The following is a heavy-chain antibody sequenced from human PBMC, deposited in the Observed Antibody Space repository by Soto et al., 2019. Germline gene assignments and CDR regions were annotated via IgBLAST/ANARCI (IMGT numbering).Heavy chain of an antibody. D-gene: IGHD6-6*01. CDR3: AHSDETARSSDPFDP. V-gene: IGHV2-5*02. CDR2: IYWDDDK. Sequence: QITLKESGPTLVKPTQTLTLTCTFSGFSLSTSGVGVGWIRQPPGKALEWLALIYWDDDKRYSPSLKSRLTITKDTSKNQVVLTMTNMDPVATATYYSAHSDETARSSDPFDPWGQGTLVTVSS. J-gene: IGHJ5*02. CDR1: GFSLSTSGVG.